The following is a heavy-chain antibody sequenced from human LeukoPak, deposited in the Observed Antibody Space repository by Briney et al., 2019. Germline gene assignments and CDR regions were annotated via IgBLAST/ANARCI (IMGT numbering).Heavy chain of an antibody. Sequence: GGSLRLSCAASGFTFSSYAMSWVRQAPGKGLEWVSAISGSGGSTYYADSVKGRFTISRGNSKNTLYLQMNGLRAEDTAVYYCARAPLTVVVLYYFDYWGQGTLVTVSS. D-gene: IGHD3-22*01. J-gene: IGHJ4*02. CDR1: GFTFSSYA. CDR3: ARAPLTVVVLYYFDY. CDR2: ISGSGGST. V-gene: IGHV3-23*01.